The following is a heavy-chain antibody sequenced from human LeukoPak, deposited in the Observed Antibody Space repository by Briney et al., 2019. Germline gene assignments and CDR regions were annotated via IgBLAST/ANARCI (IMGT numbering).Heavy chain of an antibody. J-gene: IGHJ4*02. CDR3: ARLRYDFVWGSYDY. CDR2: IKQDVTEK. Sequence: GGSLRLSCAASGFTFSSYWMSWVRQAPGKGLEWVAYIKQDVTEKYYVDSVKGRFSISRDNAKNSLYLQMNSLRAEDTAVYYCARLRYDFVWGSYDYWGQGTLVTVSS. D-gene: IGHD3-16*01. V-gene: IGHV3-7*01. CDR1: GFTFSSYW.